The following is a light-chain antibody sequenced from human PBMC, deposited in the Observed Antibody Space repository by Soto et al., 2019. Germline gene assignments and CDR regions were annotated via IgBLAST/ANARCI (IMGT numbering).Light chain of an antibody. CDR2: KAS. CDR3: QQYSSYSWT. V-gene: IGKV1-5*03. J-gene: IGKJ1*01. CDR1: QTISTW. Sequence: DIQMTQSPSTLSASVGDRVTITCRASQTISTWLAWYQQKPGKAPNLLISKASSLESGVPSRFSGSGSGTEFTLTISSLQPDDSATYYCQQYSSYSWTFGQGTKVEIK.